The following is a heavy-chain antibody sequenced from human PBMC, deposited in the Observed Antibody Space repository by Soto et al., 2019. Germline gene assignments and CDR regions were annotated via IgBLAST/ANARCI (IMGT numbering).Heavy chain of an antibody. Sequence: PGEPLKISCKGSGYSFTNYWTGWVRQMPGKGLDWMAIIYPADSDTRYSPSSQAQITISAHSAISTAHLLRSSLRAPATAMYPRGRLDGRNGYRYDYWGEGSLVTVSS. CDR3: GRLDGRNGYRYDY. CDR1: GYSFTNYW. CDR2: IYPADSDT. D-gene: IGHD6-25*01. J-gene: IGHJ4*02. V-gene: IGHV5-51*01.